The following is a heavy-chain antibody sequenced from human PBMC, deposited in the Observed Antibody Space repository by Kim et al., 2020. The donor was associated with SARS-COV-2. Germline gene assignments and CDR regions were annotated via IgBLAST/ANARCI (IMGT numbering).Heavy chain of an antibody. V-gene: IGHV3-30-3*01. CDR1: GFTFSSYA. D-gene: IGHD7-27*01. CDR3: ARDPPLTETYFDY. CDR2: ISYDGSNK. J-gene: IGHJ4*02. Sequence: GGSLRLSCAASGFTFSSYAMHWVRQAPGKGLEWVAVISYDGSNKYYADSVKGRFTISRDNSKNTLYLQMNSLRAEDTAVYYCARDPPLTETYFDYWGQGT.